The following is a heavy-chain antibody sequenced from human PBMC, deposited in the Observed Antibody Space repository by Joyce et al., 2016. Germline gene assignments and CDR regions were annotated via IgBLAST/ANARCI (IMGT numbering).Heavy chain of an antibody. V-gene: IGHV3-30*03. D-gene: IGHD3-9*01. CDR3: AGGMLTGYFDY. CDR1: GFTVSNYG. CDR2: ISNDGSNK. J-gene: IGHJ4*02. Sequence: QGQLVESGGGVVQPGRSLRLSCAASGFTVSNYGMHWVRQARGKGLDWVAVISNDGSNKHYGDSVKGRFNISRDNSKNALYLQMNSLRTEDTAVYFCAGGMLTGYFDYWGQGTLVSVSS.